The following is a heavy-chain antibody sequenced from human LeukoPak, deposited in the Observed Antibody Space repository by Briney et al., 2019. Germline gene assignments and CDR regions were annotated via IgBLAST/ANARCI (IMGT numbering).Heavy chain of an antibody. J-gene: IGHJ3*02. CDR3: ARKGATRVHDAFDI. CDR1: GGSISSGDYY. Sequence: TLSLTCTVSGGSISSGDYYWSWIRQPPGKGLEWIGYIYYSGSTYYNPSLKSRVTISVDTSKNQFSLKLSSVTAADTAVYYCARKGATRVHDAFDIWGQGTMVTVSS. CDR2: IYYSGST. V-gene: IGHV4-30-4*08. D-gene: IGHD1-26*01.